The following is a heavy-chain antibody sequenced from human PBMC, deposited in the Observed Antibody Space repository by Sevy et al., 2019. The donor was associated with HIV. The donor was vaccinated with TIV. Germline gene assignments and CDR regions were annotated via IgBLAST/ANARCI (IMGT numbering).Heavy chain of an antibody. Sequence: GGSLRLSCAASGFTFSSYSMNWVRQAPGKGLEWVSYISSSSSTIYYADSVKGRFTISRDNAKNSLYLQMNSLRDEDTAVYYCERGAGRYSSSWNWFDPWGQGTLVTVSS. CDR2: ISSSSSTI. V-gene: IGHV3-48*02. D-gene: IGHD6-13*01. CDR3: ERGAGRYSSSWNWFDP. J-gene: IGHJ5*02. CDR1: GFTFSSYS.